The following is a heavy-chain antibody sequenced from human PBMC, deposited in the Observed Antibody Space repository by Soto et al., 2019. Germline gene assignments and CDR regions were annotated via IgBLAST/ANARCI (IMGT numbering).Heavy chain of an antibody. CDR2: VHYSGST. CDR1: GGSISGSSYY. V-gene: IGHV4-39*01. CDR3: ASFSGATYGDYGGGINY. D-gene: IGHD4-17*01. J-gene: IGHJ4*02. Sequence: LSLTCTVSGGSISGSSYYWGWIRQPPGKGLECIGSVHYSGSTDYNPSLKSRVTISVDTSKNQFSLKLTSVTAADTAVYFRASFSGATYGDYGGGINYWGQGTLVTVSS.